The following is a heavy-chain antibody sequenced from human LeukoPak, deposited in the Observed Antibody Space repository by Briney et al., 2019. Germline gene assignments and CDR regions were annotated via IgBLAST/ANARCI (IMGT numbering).Heavy chain of an antibody. Sequence: SVKVSCKASGGTFSSYDISWVRQAPGQGLEWMGGIMPMFGKTNYAQKFQGRVTTTADKATSTAYMELSSLRSEDTAVYYCATETYYYDSSGYYALDYWGQGTLVTVSS. V-gene: IGHV1-69*06. J-gene: IGHJ4*02. CDR3: ATETYYYDSSGYYALDY. CDR1: GGTFSSYD. D-gene: IGHD3-22*01. CDR2: IMPMFGKT.